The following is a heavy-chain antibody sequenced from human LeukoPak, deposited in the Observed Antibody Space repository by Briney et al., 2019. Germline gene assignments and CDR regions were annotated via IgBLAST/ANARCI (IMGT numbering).Heavy chain of an antibody. CDR2: IIPILGIA. D-gene: IGHD3-22*01. CDR1: GGTFSSYA. CDR3: ASPSSGSSEFDY. Sequence: GASAKVSCKASGGTFSSYAISWVRQAPGQGLEWMGRIIPILGIANYAQKFQGRVTITADKSTSTAYMELSSLRSEDTAVYYCASPSSGSSEFDYWGQGTLVTVSS. V-gene: IGHV1-69*04. J-gene: IGHJ4*02.